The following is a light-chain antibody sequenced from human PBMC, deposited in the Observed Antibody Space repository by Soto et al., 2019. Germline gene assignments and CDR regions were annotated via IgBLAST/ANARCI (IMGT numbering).Light chain of an antibody. J-gene: IGKJ3*01. V-gene: IGKV3-20*01. CDR2: HAS. CDR3: QRYGGSPLT. CDR1: QSVSSNY. Sequence: EIVLTQSPGTLSLSPGERATLSCRASQSVSSNYLAWYQQKPGQAPRLLVYHASSRVTGIPDRFGGSGSGTDFTLTISRLEPEDYAMYYCQRYGGSPLTFGPGTKVDIK.